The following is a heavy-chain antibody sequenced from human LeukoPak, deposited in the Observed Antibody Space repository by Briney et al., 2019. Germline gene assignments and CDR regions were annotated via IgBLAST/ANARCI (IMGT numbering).Heavy chain of an antibody. CDR1: GYTFTSYG. Sequence: GASVKVSCKASGYTFTSYGISWVRQAPGQGLEWMGWISAYNGNTNYAQKLQGRVTMTTDTSTSTAYMELRSLRSDDTAVYYCARGAPSYYDSSGYWLPFDYWGQGTLVTVSS. CDR2: ISAYNGNT. CDR3: ARGAPSYYDSSGYWLPFDY. V-gene: IGHV1-18*01. D-gene: IGHD3-22*01. J-gene: IGHJ4*02.